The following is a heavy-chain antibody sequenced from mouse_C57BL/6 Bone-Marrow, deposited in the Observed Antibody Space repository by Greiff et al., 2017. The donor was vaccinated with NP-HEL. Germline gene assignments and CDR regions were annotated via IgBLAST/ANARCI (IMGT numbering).Heavy chain of an antibody. V-gene: IGHV5-4*03. J-gene: IGHJ4*01. D-gene: IGHD2-1*01. CDR2: ISDGGSYT. CDR1: GFTFSSYA. CDR3: ARGGNYVGYAMDY. Sequence: EVKLVESGGGLVKPGGSLKLSCAASGFTFSSYAMSWVRQTPEKRLEWVATISDGGSYTYYPDNVKGRFTISRDNAKNNLYLQMSHLKSEDTAMYYCARGGNYVGYAMDYWGQGTSVTVSS.